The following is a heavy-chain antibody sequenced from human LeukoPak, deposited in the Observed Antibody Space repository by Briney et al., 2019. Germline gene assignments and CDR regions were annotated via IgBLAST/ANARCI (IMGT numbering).Heavy chain of an antibody. CDR3: ARFLFVDSSGYYYYAFDI. D-gene: IGHD3-22*01. Sequence: SETLSLTCTVSGGSISSGGYYWSWIRQHPGKGLEWIGYIYYSGSTYYNLSLKSRVTISVDTSKNQFSLKLSSVTAADTAVYYCARFLFVDSSGYYYYAFDIWGQGTMVTVSS. CDR2: IYYSGST. J-gene: IGHJ3*02. CDR1: GGSISSGGYY. V-gene: IGHV4-31*03.